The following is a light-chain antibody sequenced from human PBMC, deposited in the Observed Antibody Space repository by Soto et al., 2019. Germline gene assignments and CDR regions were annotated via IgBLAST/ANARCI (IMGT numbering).Light chain of an antibody. V-gene: IGLV2-14*01. CDR1: SSDVGGYNY. Sequence: QSVLTQPASVSGSPGQSITISCTGTSSDVGGYNYVSWYQQHPGQVPKLTIYEVTNRPSGVSSRFSGSKSGNTASLTISGLQAEDEADYYCSSYTKSDTWVFGGGTKLTVL. CDR3: SSYTKSDTWV. CDR2: EVT. J-gene: IGLJ3*02.